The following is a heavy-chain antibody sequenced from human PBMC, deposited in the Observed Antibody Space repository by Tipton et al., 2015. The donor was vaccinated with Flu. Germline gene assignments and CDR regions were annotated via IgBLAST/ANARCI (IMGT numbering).Heavy chain of an antibody. Sequence: QLVQSGGGVVQPGESLRLSCAASGFAFSGYGMHWVRQAPGKGLEWVAFIRHDESDKYYADSVKGRFTISRDNSKNALYLLINSLRGEDTAVYYCAKDGWDTSGWYPFDYWGQGTLVTVSS. CDR3: AKDGWDTSGWYPFDY. D-gene: IGHD6-19*01. CDR2: IRHDESDK. CDR1: GFAFSGYG. V-gene: IGHV3-30*02. J-gene: IGHJ4*02.